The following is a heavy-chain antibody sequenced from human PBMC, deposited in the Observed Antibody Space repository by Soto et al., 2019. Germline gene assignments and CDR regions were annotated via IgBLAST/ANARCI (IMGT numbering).Heavy chain of an antibody. Sequence: GGSLRLSCAASGLTFSSYAMSWVRQAPGKGLEWVSTISGSGGSTYYADSVKGRFTISRDNSKNTLYLQLNSLRAEDTAVYYCAKDRTTAGTTVRFDPWGQGTLVTVSS. CDR2: ISGSGGST. V-gene: IGHV3-23*01. CDR3: AKDRTTAGTTVRFDP. J-gene: IGHJ5*02. D-gene: IGHD1-1*01. CDR1: GLTFSSYA.